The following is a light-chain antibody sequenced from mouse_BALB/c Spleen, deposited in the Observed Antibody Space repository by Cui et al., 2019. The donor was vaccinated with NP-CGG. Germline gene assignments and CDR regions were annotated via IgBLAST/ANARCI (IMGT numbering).Light chain of an antibody. V-gene: IGLV1*01. Sequence: QAVVSQECARTTSPGETVTLTCRSSIGAVTTSNYANWVQEKPDHLFTGLIGGTNNRAPGVPARFSGSLIGDKAALTITGAQTEDEAIYFCALWYSNHWVFGGGTKLTVL. CDR3: ALWYSNHWV. CDR1: IGAVTTSNY. CDR2: GTN. J-gene: IGLJ1*01.